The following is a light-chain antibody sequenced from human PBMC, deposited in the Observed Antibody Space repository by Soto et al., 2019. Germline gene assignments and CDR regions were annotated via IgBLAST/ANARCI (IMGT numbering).Light chain of an antibody. CDR2: GNS. CDR1: SSNIGAGYD. V-gene: IGLV1-40*01. J-gene: IGLJ2*01. Sequence: QPVLTQPPSVSGATGQRVTISCTGSSSNIGAGYDVHWYQQLPGTAPKLLIYGNSNRPSGVPDRFSGSKSGTSASLAITGLQAEDEADYYCQSYDSSLSGNVVFGGGTKVTVL. CDR3: QSYDSSLSGNVV.